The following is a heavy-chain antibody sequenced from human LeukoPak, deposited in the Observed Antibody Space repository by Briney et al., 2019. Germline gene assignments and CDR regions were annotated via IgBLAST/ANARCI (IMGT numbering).Heavy chain of an antibody. V-gene: IGHV3-21*01. CDR3: ARGLSGYASSLGY. CDR1: GFTFSSYG. Sequence: GGSLRLSCAASGFTFSSYGMNWVRQAPGKGLEWVSSISNSSSYIYSADSVKGRITISRDNAKNSLYLQMNSLRAEDTAVYYCARGLSGYASSLGYWGQGTLVTVSA. J-gene: IGHJ4*02. D-gene: IGHD6-6*01. CDR2: ISNSSSYI.